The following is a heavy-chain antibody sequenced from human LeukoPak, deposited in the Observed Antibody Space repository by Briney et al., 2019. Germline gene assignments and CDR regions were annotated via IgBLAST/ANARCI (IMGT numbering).Heavy chain of an antibody. CDR2: ISSSSSYI. D-gene: IGHD3-3*01. CDR3: ARWGSGYNLFDY. Sequence: GGSLRLSCAASGFTFSSYSMNWVRQAPGKGLEWVSSISSSSSYIYYADSVKGRFTISRDNAKNSLYLQMNSLRAEDTALYYCARWGSGYNLFDYWGQGILVTVSS. CDR1: GFTFSSYS. V-gene: IGHV3-21*04. J-gene: IGHJ4*02.